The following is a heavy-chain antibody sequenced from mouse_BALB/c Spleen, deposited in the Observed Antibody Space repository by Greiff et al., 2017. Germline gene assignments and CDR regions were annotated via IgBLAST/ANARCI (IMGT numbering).Heavy chain of an antibody. CDR1: GYTFTSYW. CDR3: TRGGDGYYGYFDY. D-gene: IGHD2-3*01. V-gene: IGHV1-5*01. J-gene: IGHJ2*01. Sequence: EVKLVESGTVLARPGASVKMSCKASGYTFTSYWMHWVKQRPGQGLEWIGAIYPGNSDTSYNQKFKGKAKLTAVTSTSTAYMELSSLTNEDSAVYYCTRGGDGYYGYFDYWGQGTTLTVSS. CDR2: IYPGNSDT.